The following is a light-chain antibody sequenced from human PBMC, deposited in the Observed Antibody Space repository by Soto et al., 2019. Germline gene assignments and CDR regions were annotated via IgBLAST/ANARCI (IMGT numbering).Light chain of an antibody. J-gene: IGKJ1*01. CDR1: QSISSW. Sequence: IRMKQSPSTLSASVGDRVTITCRASQSISSWLAWYQQKPGKAPKLLIYDASSLESGVPSRFSGSGSGTEFTLTISSLQPDDFATYYCQQYTSYSRTFGQGSKVDI. CDR3: QQYTSYSRT. CDR2: DAS. V-gene: IGKV1-5*01.